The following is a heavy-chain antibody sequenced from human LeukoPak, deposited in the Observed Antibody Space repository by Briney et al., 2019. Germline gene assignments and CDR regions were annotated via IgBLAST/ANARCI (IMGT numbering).Heavy chain of an antibody. CDR2: ITNSGGDT. Sequence: PGGSLRLSCAASGFTFSNCAMSWIRQAPPQGLEWVSAITNSGGDTFHADSVKGRFTISRDNSQSTLFLQMNSLRAEDTATYYCAKGSSSSRPYHFDHWGQGTLVTVSS. J-gene: IGHJ4*02. D-gene: IGHD6-6*01. CDR1: GFTFSNCA. V-gene: IGHV3-23*01. CDR3: AKGSSSSRPYHFDH.